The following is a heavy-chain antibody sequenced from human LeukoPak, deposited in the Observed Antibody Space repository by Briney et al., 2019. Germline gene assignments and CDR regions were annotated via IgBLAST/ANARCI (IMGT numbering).Heavy chain of an antibody. D-gene: IGHD6-13*01. J-gene: IGHJ6*03. CDR1: GGSISSYY. V-gene: IGHV4-59*01. Sequence: SETLSLTCTVSGGSISSYYWSWIRQPPGKGLEWIGYIYYSGSTNYNPSLKSRVTISVDTSKNQFSLKLSSVTAADTAVYYCARVVLTAAPHYYYYYMDVWGKGTTVTVSS. CDR3: ARVVLTAAPHYYYYYMDV. CDR2: IYYSGST.